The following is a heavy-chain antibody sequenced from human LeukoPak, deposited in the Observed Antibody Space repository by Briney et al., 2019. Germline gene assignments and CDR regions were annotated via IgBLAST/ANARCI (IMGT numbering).Heavy chain of an antibody. D-gene: IGHD3-3*01. V-gene: IGHV3-49*04. CDR2: IRNKAYGGTT. CDR3: ARDGGTDDFWSGYEGA. Sequence: GGSLRLSCTASGFIFGDYAMSWVRQAPGKGREWVGFIRNKAYGGTTEYAASVKGRFTISRDDSKSIAYLQMNSLKTEDTAVYYCARDGGTDDFWSGYEGAWGQGTLVTVSS. J-gene: IGHJ5*02. CDR1: GFIFGDYA.